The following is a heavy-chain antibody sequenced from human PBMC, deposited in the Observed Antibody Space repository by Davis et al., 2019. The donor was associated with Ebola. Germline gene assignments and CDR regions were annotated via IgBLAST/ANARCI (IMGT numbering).Heavy chain of an antibody. J-gene: IGHJ4*02. CDR2: IYSGGST. CDR3: ARASYGSGSPYYFDY. V-gene: IGHV3-53*01. Sequence: PGGSLRLSCAASGFTVSSNYMSWVRQAPGKGLEWVSVIYSGGSTYCADSVKGRFTISRDNSKNTLYLQMNSLRAEDTAVYYCARASYGSGSPYYFDYWGQGTLVTVSS. CDR1: GFTVSSNY. D-gene: IGHD3-10*01.